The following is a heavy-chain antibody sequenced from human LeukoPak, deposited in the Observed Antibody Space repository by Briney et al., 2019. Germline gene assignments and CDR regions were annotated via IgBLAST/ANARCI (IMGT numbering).Heavy chain of an antibody. CDR1: GASISSYY. CDR2: IYYTGST. Sequence: KSSETLSLTCTVSGASISSYYCNWIRQPPGKGLEWIGYIYYTGSTNHNPSLKSRVSISVDTSKNQFSLKLNSVTTADTAMYYCAIFGSGGSWGQGTLVTVSS. D-gene: IGHD2-15*01. CDR3: AIFGSGGS. J-gene: IGHJ5*02. V-gene: IGHV4-59*01.